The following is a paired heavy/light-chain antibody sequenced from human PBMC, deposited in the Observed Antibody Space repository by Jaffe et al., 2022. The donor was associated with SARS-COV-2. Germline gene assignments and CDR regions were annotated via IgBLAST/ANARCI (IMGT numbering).Light chain of an antibody. CDR3: LLSYSGPRAGV. Sequence: QAVVTQEPSLTVSPGGTVTLTCGSTTGAVTSGHYPYWFQQKPGQAPRTLIYDTSNKHSWTPARFSGSLLGGKAALTLSGAQPEDEAEYYCLLSYSGPRAGVFGGGTKLTVL. J-gene: IGLJ3*02. CDR2: DTS. CDR1: TGAVTSGHY. V-gene: IGLV7-46*01.
Heavy chain of an antibody. CDR2: IYYSGST. Sequence: VQLQESGPGLVKPSETLSLTCTVTDDSIYSYYWSWVRQPPGKGLEWIGNIYYSGSTRYNPSLQSRASISIDMSKNQFSLRLSSVTAADTAVYYCAYGSGRLGEYYYYGMDVWGQGTTVTVSS. D-gene: IGHD3-10*01. CDR1: DDSIYSYY. J-gene: IGHJ6*02. V-gene: IGHV4-59*01. CDR3: AYGSGRLGEYYYYGMDV.